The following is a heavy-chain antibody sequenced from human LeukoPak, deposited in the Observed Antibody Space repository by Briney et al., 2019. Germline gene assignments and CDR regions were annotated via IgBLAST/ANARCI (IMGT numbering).Heavy chain of an antibody. J-gene: IGHJ6*03. Sequence: ASVKVSCKVSGYTLTELSMHWVRQAPGKGLEWMGGFDPEDGETIYAQKFQGRVTMTEDTSTDTAYMELSSLRSDDTAVYYCARERAYCSSTSCYNYYYYYYMDVWGKGTTVTVSS. CDR3: ARERAYCSSTSCYNYYYYYYMDV. V-gene: IGHV1-24*01. CDR1: GYTLTELS. CDR2: FDPEDGET. D-gene: IGHD2-2*02.